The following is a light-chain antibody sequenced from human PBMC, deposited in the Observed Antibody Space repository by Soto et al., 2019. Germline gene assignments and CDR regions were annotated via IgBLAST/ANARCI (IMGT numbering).Light chain of an antibody. CDR2: EVS. J-gene: IGLJ1*01. CDR3: SSHTSSNTRI. V-gene: IGLV2-14*03. Sequence: QSVLTQPAPLSGSPGQSIAISLTGTSSEICAYDYVSWYQQHPDKAPKLMIYEVSNRPSGVSNRFSGSKSVNTATLTISGLQAEDEADYYCSSHTSSNTRIFGTGTKVTVL. CDR1: SSEICAYDY.